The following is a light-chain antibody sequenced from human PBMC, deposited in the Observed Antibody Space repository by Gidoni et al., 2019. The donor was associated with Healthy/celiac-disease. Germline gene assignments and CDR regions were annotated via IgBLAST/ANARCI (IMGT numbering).Light chain of an antibody. CDR1: QSGSSSY. CDR3: QQYGSSPVT. CDR2: GAS. J-gene: IGKJ1*01. V-gene: IGKV3-20*01. Sequence: ELVLTQSPGTLSLSPGERATLSCRASQSGSSSYLAWYQQKPGQAPRLLIYGASSRATGIPDRFSGSGSGTDFTLTISRLEPEDFAVYYCQQYGSSPVTFGQGTKVEIK.